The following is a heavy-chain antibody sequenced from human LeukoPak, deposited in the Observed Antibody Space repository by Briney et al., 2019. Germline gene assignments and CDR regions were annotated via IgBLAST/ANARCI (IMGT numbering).Heavy chain of an antibody. V-gene: IGHV4-59*12. CDR2: IYYSGST. CDR3: ARERVAARPLAWFDP. CDR1: GGSISSYY. J-gene: IGHJ5*02. D-gene: IGHD6-6*01. Sequence: SETLSLTCSVFGGSISSYYWFWIRQPPGKGLEWIGYIYYSGSTYYNPSLKSRVTISVDTSKNQFSLKLSSVTAADTAVYYCARERVAARPLAWFDPRGQGTLVTVTS.